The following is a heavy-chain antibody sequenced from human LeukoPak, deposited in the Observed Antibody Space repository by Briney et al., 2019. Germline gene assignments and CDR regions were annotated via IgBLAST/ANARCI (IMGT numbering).Heavy chain of an antibody. CDR1: GYTFTGYY. J-gene: IGHJ4*02. D-gene: IGHD4-17*01. CDR2: INPNSGGT. CDR3: ARDRGMVTTYPSDY. V-gene: IGHV1-2*02. Sequence: AASVKVSCKASGYTFTGYYMHWVRQAPGQGLEWMGWINPNSGGTNYAQKFQGRVTMTRDTSISTAYMELSRLRSDDTAVYYCARDRGMVTTYPSDYWGQGTLVTVSS.